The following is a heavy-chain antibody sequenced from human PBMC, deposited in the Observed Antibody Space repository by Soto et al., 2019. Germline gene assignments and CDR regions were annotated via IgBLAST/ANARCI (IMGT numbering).Heavy chain of an antibody. CDR3: AKGNWNEFDY. V-gene: IGHV3-30*18. CDR1: GFTFSSYG. Sequence: PGGSLRLSCAASGFTFSSYGMHWVRQAPGKGLEWVAVISYDGSNKYYADSVKGRFTISRDNSKNTLYLQMNSLRAEDTAVYYCAKGNWNEFDYWGQGTLVTVSS. CDR2: ISYDGSNK. J-gene: IGHJ4*02. D-gene: IGHD1-20*01.